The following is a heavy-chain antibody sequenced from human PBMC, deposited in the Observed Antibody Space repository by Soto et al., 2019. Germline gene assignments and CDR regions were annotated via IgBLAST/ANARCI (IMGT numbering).Heavy chain of an antibody. V-gene: IGHV5-10-1*01. J-gene: IGHJ4*02. CDR3: AIQTGVGKEFAY. D-gene: IGHD3-3*01. Sequence: ESLKISCKGSGYTFTNYWISWVRHMPGKGLKWMGKIDPSDSYSTYSPSFQGHITISVDKSISTAYLQWTSLKASDTAIYYCAIQTGVGKEFAYWGQGNLVTVSS. CDR2: IDPSDSYS. CDR1: GYTFTNYW.